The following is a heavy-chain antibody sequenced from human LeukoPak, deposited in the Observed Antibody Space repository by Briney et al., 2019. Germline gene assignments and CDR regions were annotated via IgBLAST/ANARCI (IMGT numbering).Heavy chain of an antibody. V-gene: IGHV1-69*05. D-gene: IGHD3-22*01. CDR3: ASTYDSSGYYYMDAFDI. Sequence: ASVKVPCKASGGTFSSYAISWVRQAPGQGLEWMGGIIPIFGTANYAQKFQGRVTITTDESTSTAYMELSSLRSEDTAVYYCASTYDSSGYYYMDAFDIWGQGTMVTVSS. J-gene: IGHJ3*02. CDR1: GGTFSSYA. CDR2: IIPIFGTA.